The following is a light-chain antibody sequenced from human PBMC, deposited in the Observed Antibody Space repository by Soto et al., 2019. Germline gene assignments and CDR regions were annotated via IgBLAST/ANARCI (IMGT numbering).Light chain of an antibody. CDR1: QGISSW. J-gene: IGKJ4*01. CDR3: QQADSFPRT. V-gene: IGKV1-12*01. Sequence: DIQMTQSPSSVSASVGDRVTITCRASQGISSWLGWYQQKPGKAPNLLIYNAFTLRSGVPSRFSGSGSGTDVTLTISSLQPEDFATYYCQQADSFPRTFGGGTKVEIK. CDR2: NAF.